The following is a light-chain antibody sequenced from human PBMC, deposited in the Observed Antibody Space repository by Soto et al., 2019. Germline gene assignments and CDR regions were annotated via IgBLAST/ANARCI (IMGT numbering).Light chain of an antibody. CDR1: SSNIGSNY. CDR2: RNN. Sequence: QSVLTQPPSASGTPGQRVTISCSGSSSNIGSNYVYWYQQLPGTAPKLLIYRNNQRPSGVPDRFSGSTSGTSASLATSGLRSEDEADYYCAAWDDSLSGEVFGTGTKLTVL. V-gene: IGLV1-47*01. J-gene: IGLJ1*01. CDR3: AAWDDSLSGEV.